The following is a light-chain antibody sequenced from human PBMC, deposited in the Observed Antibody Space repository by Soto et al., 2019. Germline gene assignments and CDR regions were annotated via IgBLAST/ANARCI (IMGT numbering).Light chain of an antibody. CDR2: AAS. V-gene: IGKV3-15*01. CDR3: QQYNDWPRT. J-gene: IGKJ1*01. CDR1: QSVSNN. Sequence: EILMTQSPATLSMSPGERATLSCRASQSVSNNLAWYLQRPGQAPRLLIYAASARATGIPARFSGTGSGTDFTLTISSLQSEDFAVYYCQQYNDWPRTFGQGTKVEIK.